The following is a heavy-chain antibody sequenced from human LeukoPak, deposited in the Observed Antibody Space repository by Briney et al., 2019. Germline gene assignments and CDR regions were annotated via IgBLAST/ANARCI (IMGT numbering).Heavy chain of an antibody. J-gene: IGHJ4*02. CDR2: ISSSSSYI. Sequence: GGSLRLSCAASGFTFSSYSMNWVRQAPGKGLEWVSSISSSSSYIYYADSVKGRFTISRDNAKNSLYLQMNSLRAEDTAVYYCASARPGREWELLGDFDYWGQGTLVTVSS. CDR1: GFTFSSYS. V-gene: IGHV3-21*01. D-gene: IGHD1-26*01. CDR3: ASARPGREWELLGDFDY.